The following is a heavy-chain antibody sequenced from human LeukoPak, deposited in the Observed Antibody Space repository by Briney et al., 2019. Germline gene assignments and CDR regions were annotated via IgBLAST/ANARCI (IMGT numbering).Heavy chain of an antibody. CDR3: ARAWLYYDSSGYLPALDY. V-gene: IGHV4-30-4*08. Sequence: SQTLSLTCTVSGGSISSGDYYWSWIRQPPGKGLEWIGEINHSGSTNYNPSLKSRVTISVDTSKNQFSLKLSSVTAADTAVYYCARAWLYYDSSGYLPALDYWGQGTLVTVSS. CDR1: GGSISSGDYY. D-gene: IGHD3-22*01. CDR2: INHSGST. J-gene: IGHJ4*02.